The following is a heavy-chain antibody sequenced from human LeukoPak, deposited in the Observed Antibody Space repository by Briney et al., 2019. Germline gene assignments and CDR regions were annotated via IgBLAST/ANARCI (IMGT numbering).Heavy chain of an antibody. Sequence: PGASLRLSCAASGFTFSSYAMGWVRQAPGKGLEWVSAISGSGGSTYYADSVKGRFTISRDNSKNTLYLQMNSLRAEDTAVYYCAKDLNTYYYDSSGYYYGYFDYWGQGTLVTVSS. D-gene: IGHD3-22*01. V-gene: IGHV3-23*01. CDR3: AKDLNTYYYDSSGYYYGYFDY. CDR1: GFTFSSYA. CDR2: ISGSGGST. J-gene: IGHJ4*02.